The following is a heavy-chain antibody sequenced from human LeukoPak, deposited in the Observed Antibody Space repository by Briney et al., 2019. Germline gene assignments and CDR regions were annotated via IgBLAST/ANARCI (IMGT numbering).Heavy chain of an antibody. J-gene: IGHJ2*01. Sequence: GGSLRLSCTASGFTFSGAWMTWVRQAPGKGLEWVANIREDGTEKNYVDSVKGRFTISRDNAKNSLYLQMNGLRAEDTAVYYCARVNYYGSGSYQAWYFDLWGRGTLVTVSS. CDR2: IREDGTEK. CDR3: ARVNYYGSGSYQAWYFDL. D-gene: IGHD3-10*01. V-gene: IGHV3-7*01. CDR1: GFTFSGAW.